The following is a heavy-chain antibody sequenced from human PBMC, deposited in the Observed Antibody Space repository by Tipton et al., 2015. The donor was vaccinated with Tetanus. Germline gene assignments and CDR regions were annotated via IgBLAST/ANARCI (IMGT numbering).Heavy chain of an antibody. CDR2: INGDGGTT. CDR3: AKDRTAAGDLLPFDS. Sequence: SLRLSCATSGFPFTSYALSWVRQAPGRGLEWVSFINGDGGTTYYADSARGRFTISRDNSKNTVFLQMNSLRPEDTAKYYCAKDRTAAGDLLPFDSWGQGTLVSVSS. J-gene: IGHJ4*02. V-gene: IGHV3-23*01. D-gene: IGHD6-13*01. CDR1: GFPFTSYA.